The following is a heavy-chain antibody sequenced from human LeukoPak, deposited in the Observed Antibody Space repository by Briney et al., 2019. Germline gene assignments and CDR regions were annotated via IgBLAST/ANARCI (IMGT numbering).Heavy chain of an antibody. V-gene: IGHV4-39*01. CDR2: IYYSGSTYYSGST. Sequence: SETLSLTCTVSGGSISSSTYYWGWIRQPPGKGLECIGSIYYSGSTYYSGSTYYNPSLKSRVTISVDTSKNQFSLKLSSVTAADTAVYYCARGLRWYHNWGQGTLVTVSS. CDR1: GGSISSSTYY. CDR3: ARGLRWYHN. J-gene: IGHJ4*02. D-gene: IGHD4-23*01.